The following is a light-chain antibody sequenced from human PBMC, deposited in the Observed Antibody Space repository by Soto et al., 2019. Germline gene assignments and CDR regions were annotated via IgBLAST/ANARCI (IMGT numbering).Light chain of an antibody. Sequence: QSALTQPASVSGSHGQSITISCTGTSSDVGGYNYVSWYQQHPGKAPKLMIYEVSNRPSGVSNRFSGSKSGNTASLTISGLQAEDEADYYCSSYTSSSTFVFGGGTKLTVL. J-gene: IGLJ2*01. CDR2: EVS. CDR1: SSDVGGYNY. V-gene: IGLV2-14*01. CDR3: SSYTSSSTFV.